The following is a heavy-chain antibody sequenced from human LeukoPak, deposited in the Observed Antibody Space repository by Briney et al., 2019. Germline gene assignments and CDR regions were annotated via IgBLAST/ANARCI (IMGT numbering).Heavy chain of an antibody. Sequence: GGSLRLSCAASGFTFSSYGMHWVRQAPGKGLEWVAVISYDGSNKYYADSVKGRFTISRDNSKNTLYLQMNSLRAEDTAVCYCAKDKAVAGSHFDYWGQGTLVTVSS. D-gene: IGHD6-19*01. J-gene: IGHJ4*02. V-gene: IGHV3-30*18. CDR3: AKDKAVAGSHFDY. CDR2: ISYDGSNK. CDR1: GFTFSSYG.